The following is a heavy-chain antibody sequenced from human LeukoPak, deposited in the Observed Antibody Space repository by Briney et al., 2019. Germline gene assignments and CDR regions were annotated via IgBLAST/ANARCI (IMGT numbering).Heavy chain of an antibody. CDR2: IWFDGSNT. D-gene: IGHD3-22*01. CDR1: GFTFNNYG. V-gene: IGHV3-33*06. J-gene: IGHJ5*02. Sequence: GGSLRLSCAASGFTFNNYGMHWVRQAPGKGLEWVGVIWFDGSNTRYADSVKGRFTIARDDSKNTLYLQMNSLRAEDTAVYYCAKDRMIVVVTTFDPWGQGTLVTVSS. CDR3: AKDRMIVVVTTFDP.